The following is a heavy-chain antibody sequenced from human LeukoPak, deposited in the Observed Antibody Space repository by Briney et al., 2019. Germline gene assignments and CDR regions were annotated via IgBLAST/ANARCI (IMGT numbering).Heavy chain of an antibody. CDR2: ISSSGSNI. V-gene: IGHV3-48*03. CDR1: GFTFRSYE. D-gene: IGHD5-18*01. CDR3: ARKGGYGLDFDY. Sequence: GGSLRLSCAAPGFTFRSYEMNWGRQAPGKGLEWVVYISSSGSNIYYAEFVKGRFTISRDNAKNSLYLQMNSLRAGDTAVYYCARKGGYGLDFDYWGQGTLVTVSS. J-gene: IGHJ4*02.